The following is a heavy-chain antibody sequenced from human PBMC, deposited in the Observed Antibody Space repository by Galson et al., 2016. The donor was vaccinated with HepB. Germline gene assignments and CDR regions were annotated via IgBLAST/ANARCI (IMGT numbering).Heavy chain of an antibody. J-gene: IGHJ4*02. D-gene: IGHD4-17*01. Sequence: SLRLSCAASGFAFLDYHMSWIRQAPGKGPQWVSYISGSGSVIDYEDSVRGRFTISKDNAKNLLYLQLNSLRVEDTAVYYCVRSTYGDWHSVWGQGTKVTVSS. CDR3: VRSTYGDWHSV. V-gene: IGHV3-11*01. CDR2: ISGSGSVI. CDR1: GFAFLDYH.